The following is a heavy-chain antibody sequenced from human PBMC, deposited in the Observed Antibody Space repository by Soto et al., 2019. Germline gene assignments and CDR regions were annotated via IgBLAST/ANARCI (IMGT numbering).Heavy chain of an antibody. CDR3: AREISYNYGPFYFDH. CDR1: GYSFTSYW. D-gene: IGHD5-18*01. CDR2: IDPSDSYT. Sequence: GESLKISCKGSGYSFTSYWICWVRQMPGKGLEWMGRIDPSDSYTNYSPSFQGHFTISADKSISTAYLQWSSLKASDTAMYYCAREISYNYGPFYFDHWGQGTLVTVSS. V-gene: IGHV5-10-1*01. J-gene: IGHJ4*02.